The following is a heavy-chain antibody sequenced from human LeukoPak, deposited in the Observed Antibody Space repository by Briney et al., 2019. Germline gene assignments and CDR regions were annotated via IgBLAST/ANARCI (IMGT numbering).Heavy chain of an antibody. V-gene: IGHV3-30*18. CDR3: ANLAVAGTGFDY. Sequence: PGGSLRLSCAASGFTFSSYGMHWVRQAPGKGLEWVAVISYDGSNKYYADSVKGRFTISRDNSKNTLYLQMNSLGAEDTAVYYCANLAVAGTGFDYWGQGTLVTVSS. CDR2: ISYDGSNK. J-gene: IGHJ4*02. CDR1: GFTFSSYG. D-gene: IGHD6-19*01.